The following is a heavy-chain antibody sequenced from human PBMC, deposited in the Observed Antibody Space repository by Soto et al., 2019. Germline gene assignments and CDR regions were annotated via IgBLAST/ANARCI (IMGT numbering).Heavy chain of an antibody. CDR3: ARVNGPGSDANNWFAP. CDR1: GYTFTSHW. V-gene: IGHV5-51*01. CDR2: IYPSDSDA. D-gene: IGHD3-10*01. Sequence: GESLKISCKGPGYTFTSHWIAWVRQMPGKGLEWMGIIYPSDSDARYSPSFQGQVTMSADESINTAYLQWSSLKSSDTAMYYCARVNGPGSDANNWFAPWGQGTLVTVSS. J-gene: IGHJ5*02.